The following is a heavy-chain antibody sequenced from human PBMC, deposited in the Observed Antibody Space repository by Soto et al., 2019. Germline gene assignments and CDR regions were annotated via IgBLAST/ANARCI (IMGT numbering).Heavy chain of an antibody. CDR3: ARSEITFRTLHS. CDR1: GGSIGSGGYS. V-gene: IGHV4-30-2*01. J-gene: IGHJ5*02. CDR2: IYHSGST. Sequence: SETLSLPCAVAGGSIGSGGYSWSWIRQPPGKGLEWVGYIYHSGSTYYNPSLKSRVTISVDRSKNQFSLKLSSVTAADTALYHCARSEITFRTLHSWGRGPLVTASP. D-gene: IGHD3-16*01.